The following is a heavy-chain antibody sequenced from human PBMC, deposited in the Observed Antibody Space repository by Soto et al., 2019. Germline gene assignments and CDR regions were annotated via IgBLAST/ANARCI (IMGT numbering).Heavy chain of an antibody. CDR2: ISWNSYNI. CDR3: AKGRRVLLGVADSFDF. Sequence: DVQLVESGGGLVQPGRSLRLSCAASGFTFDDYAMHWVRQAPGKGLEWVSGISWNSYNIDYADSVKGRFTIARDNAKNSLYLQMNSLRAEDTALDYCAKGRRVLLGVADSFDFWGQGTLVTVSS. V-gene: IGHV3-9*01. D-gene: IGHD6-19*01. J-gene: IGHJ4*02. CDR1: GFTFDDYA.